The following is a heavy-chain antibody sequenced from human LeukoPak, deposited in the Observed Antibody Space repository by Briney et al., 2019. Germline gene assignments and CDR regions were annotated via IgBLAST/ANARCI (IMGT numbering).Heavy chain of an antibody. Sequence: SETLSLTCTVSGGSIISYYWSWIRQSPGKGLEWIGYIHSSGKTNYNPSFKSRVAISVDTSKNQFSLNVNSMAAADTGVYYCTRSFPGIVGAADFWGQGTLVTVSS. CDR3: TRSFPGIVGAADF. D-gene: IGHD1-26*01. J-gene: IGHJ4*02. V-gene: IGHV4-59*01. CDR1: GGSIISYY. CDR2: IHSSGKT.